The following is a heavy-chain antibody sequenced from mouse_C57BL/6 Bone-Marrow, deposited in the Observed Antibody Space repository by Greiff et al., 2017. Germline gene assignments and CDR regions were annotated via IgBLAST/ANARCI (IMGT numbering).Heavy chain of an antibody. V-gene: IGHV5-17*01. CDR3: ARGLRRYAMDY. Sequence: DVKLVESGGGLVKPGGSLKLSCAASGFTFSDYGMHWVRQAAEKGLEWVAYISSGSSTIYYADTVKGRFTISRDNAKNTLFLQMTSLRSEDTAMYYCARGLRRYAMDYWGQGTSVTVSS. J-gene: IGHJ4*01. CDR2: ISSGSSTI. D-gene: IGHD2-4*01. CDR1: GFTFSDYG.